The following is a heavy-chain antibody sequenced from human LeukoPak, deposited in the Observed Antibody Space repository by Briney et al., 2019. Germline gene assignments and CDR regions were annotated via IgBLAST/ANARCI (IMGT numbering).Heavy chain of an antibody. Sequence: PGGSLRLSCAASGFTFSSYSMNWVRQAPGKGLEWVSSISSSSSYIYYADSVKGRFTISRDNAKNSLYLQMNSLRAEDTAVYYCASPRRPPYYYGSGSEAFDYWGQGTLVTVSS. D-gene: IGHD3-10*01. J-gene: IGHJ4*02. CDR3: ASPRRPPYYYGSGSEAFDY. V-gene: IGHV3-21*01. CDR1: GFTFSSYS. CDR2: ISSSSSYI.